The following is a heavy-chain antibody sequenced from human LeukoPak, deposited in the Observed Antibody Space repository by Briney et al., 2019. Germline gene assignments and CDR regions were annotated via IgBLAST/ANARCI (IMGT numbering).Heavy chain of an antibody. Sequence: SETLSLTCTVSNYSISRTYHWGWIRQPPGKGLEWIGTVYHSGTTYYSPSLKSRVTISIHPSKNQFSLRLSSVTAADTAVYYCATMMYGSGNYYNSDYWGQGTLVTVSS. D-gene: IGHD3-10*01. V-gene: IGHV4-38-2*02. J-gene: IGHJ4*02. CDR3: ATMMYGSGNYYNSDY. CDR2: VYHSGTT. CDR1: NYSISRTYH.